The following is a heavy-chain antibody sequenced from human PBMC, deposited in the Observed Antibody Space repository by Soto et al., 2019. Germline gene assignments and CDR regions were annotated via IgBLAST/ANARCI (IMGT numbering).Heavy chain of an antibody. D-gene: IGHD2-21*02. Sequence: QVQLVESGGGVVQPGRSLRLSCAASGFTFSSYGMHWVRQAPGKGLEWVAVISYDGSNKYYADSVKGRFTISRDNSKNTLYLQMNSRGAEDTAVYYCAKGRDGVVVTGGAGFDYWGQGTLVTVSS. J-gene: IGHJ4*02. V-gene: IGHV3-30*18. CDR3: AKGRDGVVVTGGAGFDY. CDR1: GFTFSSYG. CDR2: ISYDGSNK.